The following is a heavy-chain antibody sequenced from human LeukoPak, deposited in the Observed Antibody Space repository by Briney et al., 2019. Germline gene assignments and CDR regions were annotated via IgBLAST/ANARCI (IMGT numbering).Heavy chain of an antibody. D-gene: IGHD4-17*01. CDR1: GGSISSGDYY. CDR2: IYYSGST. CDR3: ARCADYGGYFDY. J-gene: IGHJ4*02. Sequence: SETLSLTCTVSGGSISSGDYYWSWIRQPPGKGLEWIGYIYYSGSTYYNPSLKSRVTISVDTSKNQFSLKLSSVTAADTAVCYCARCADYGGYFDYWGQGTLVTVSS. V-gene: IGHV4-30-4*01.